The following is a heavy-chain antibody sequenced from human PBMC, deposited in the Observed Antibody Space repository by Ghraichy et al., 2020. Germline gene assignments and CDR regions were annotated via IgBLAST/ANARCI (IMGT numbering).Heavy chain of an antibody. CDR2: FDPEDCET. Sequence: ASVKVSCKVSGYTLTELSMHWVRQAPGTGLEWMGGFDPEDCETIYAQKFQGRVTMTEDTSTDTAYIELSSLRSEGTAVYYFATDCSSTSCFGGWLDPWGQGNLVNVSS. CDR1: GYTLTELS. V-gene: IGHV1-24*01. CDR3: ATDCSSTSCFGGWLDP. D-gene: IGHD2-2*01. J-gene: IGHJ5*02.